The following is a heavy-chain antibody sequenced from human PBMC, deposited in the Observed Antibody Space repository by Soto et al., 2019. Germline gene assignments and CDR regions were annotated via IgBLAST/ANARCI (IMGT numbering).Heavy chain of an antibody. D-gene: IGHD3-22*01. J-gene: IGHJ6*02. V-gene: IGHV1-18*01. CDR2: ISAYNGNT. CDR3: ARENHYYDSIITYSMDV. CDR1: GYTFTSYG. Sequence: GASVKVSCKASGYTFTSYGISWVRQAPGQGLEWMGWISAYNGNTNYAQKLQGRVTMTTDTSTSTAYMELRSLRSDDTAVYYCARENHYYDSIITYSMDVWGQGTTVTVSS.